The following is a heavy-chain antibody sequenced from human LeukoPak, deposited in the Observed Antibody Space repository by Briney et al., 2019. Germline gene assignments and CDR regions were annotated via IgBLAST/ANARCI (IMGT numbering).Heavy chain of an antibody. V-gene: IGHV3-7*01. CDR3: ARLTGTTGFDY. J-gene: IGHJ4*02. CDR1: GFPFSSYW. D-gene: IGHD1-1*01. Sequence: PGGSLRLSCAASGFPFSSYWMSWVRQAPGKGLEWVANIKQDGSDKYYVDSVKGRFTISRDNAKNSLYLQLNSLRADYTAVYYCARLTGTTGFDYWGQGTLVTVSS. CDR2: IKQDGSDK.